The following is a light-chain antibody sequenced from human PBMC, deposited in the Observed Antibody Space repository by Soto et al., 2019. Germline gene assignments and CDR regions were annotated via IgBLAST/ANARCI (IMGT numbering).Light chain of an antibody. CDR3: QQRSLLIT. CDR2: DAS. J-gene: IGKJ5*01. CDR1: QSVSSY. V-gene: IGKV3-11*01. Sequence: EVVLTQSPATLSVSPGERVTLSCRASQSVSSYLAWYQQKPGQAPRLLIYDASNRATGIPARFSGSGSGTDFTLTISSLEPEDFAVYYCQQRSLLITFGQGTRLEIK.